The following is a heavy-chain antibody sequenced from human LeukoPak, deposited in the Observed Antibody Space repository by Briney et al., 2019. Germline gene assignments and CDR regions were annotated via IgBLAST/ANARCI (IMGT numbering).Heavy chain of an antibody. J-gene: IGHJ4*02. CDR1: GGSISSGGYY. V-gene: IGHV4-30-2*01. CDR3: ARGAYDSSGYYQYYFDY. Sequence: SETLSLTCTVSGGSISSGGYYWSWIRQHPGKGLEWIGYIYHSGSTYYNPSLKSRVTISVDRSKNQFSLKLSSVTAADTAVYYCARGAYDSSGYYQYYFDYWGQGTLVTVSS. D-gene: IGHD3-22*01. CDR2: IYHSGST.